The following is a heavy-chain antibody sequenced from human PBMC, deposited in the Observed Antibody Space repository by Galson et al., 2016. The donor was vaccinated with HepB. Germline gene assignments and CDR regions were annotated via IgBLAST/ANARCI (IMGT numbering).Heavy chain of an antibody. CDR3: VTGRGWLPDY. Sequence: ETLSLTCTVSGDSVSDSYCNWVRQPPGKGLEWIGNVHYTEGSIYNPTLKGRGSITMDSSKNQFSLSLRSVTSADTAVYYGVTGRGWLPDYWGQGIQVTVSS. CDR1: GDSVSDSY. J-gene: IGHJ4*02. D-gene: IGHD5-24*01. V-gene: IGHV4-59*02. CDR2: VHYTEGS.